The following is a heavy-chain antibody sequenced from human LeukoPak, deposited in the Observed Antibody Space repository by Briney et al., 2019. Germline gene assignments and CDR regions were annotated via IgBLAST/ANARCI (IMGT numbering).Heavy chain of an antibody. V-gene: IGHV4-4*07. J-gene: IGHJ6*02. Sequence: SETLSLTCTVSGGSISSYYWSWIRQPAGKGLEWIGRIYTSGSTNYNPSLKSRVTMSVDTSKNQFSLKLSSVTAADTAVYYCAREGSSSGWYGHYYGMDVWGQGTTVAVSS. CDR2: IYTSGST. CDR3: AREGSSSGWYGHYYGMDV. D-gene: IGHD6-19*01. CDR1: GGSISSYY.